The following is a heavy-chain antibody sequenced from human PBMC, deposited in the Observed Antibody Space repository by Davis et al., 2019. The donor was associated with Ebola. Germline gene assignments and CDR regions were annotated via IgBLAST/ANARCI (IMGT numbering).Heavy chain of an antibody. D-gene: IGHD3-22*01. CDR3: ARRGTYYDSSGYYFQFDY. CDR2: IYYSGST. V-gene: IGHV4-31*03. Sequence: MPSETLSLTCTVSGGSISTGGYFWSWIRQHPGKGLEWIGYIYYSGSTYYNPSLKSRVTISVDTSKNQFSLELSSVTAADTAVYYCARRGTYYDSSGYYFQFDYWGQGSLVTVSS. CDR1: GGSISTGGYF. J-gene: IGHJ4*02.